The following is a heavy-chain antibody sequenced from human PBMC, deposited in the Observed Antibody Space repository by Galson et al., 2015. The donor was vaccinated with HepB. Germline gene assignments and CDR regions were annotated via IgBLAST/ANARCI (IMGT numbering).Heavy chain of an antibody. CDR2: IKQDGSEK. Sequence: SLRLSCAASGFTFSSYWMSWVRQAPGKGLEWVAHIKQDGSEKYYVDSVKGRFTISRDNAKNSLYLQMNSLRAEDTAVYYCARDAYYDYVWGTFDYWGQGTLVTLSS. V-gene: IGHV3-7*03. J-gene: IGHJ4*02. CDR3: ARDAYYDYVWGTFDY. CDR1: GFTFSSYW. D-gene: IGHD3-16*01.